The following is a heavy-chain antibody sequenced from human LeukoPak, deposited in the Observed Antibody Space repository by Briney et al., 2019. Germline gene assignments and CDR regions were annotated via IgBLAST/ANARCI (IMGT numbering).Heavy chain of an antibody. CDR2: ISTYNGNT. Sequence: GASVTVSCKASGYTFTKYGITWVRQAPGQGLEWMGWISTYNGNTNYAQKLQGRVTMTTDTSTSTAYMELRSLRSDDTAVYYCAATIGYSYGRRVDYWGQGTLVTVSS. J-gene: IGHJ4*02. V-gene: IGHV1-18*01. CDR1: GYTFTKYG. CDR3: AATIGYSYGRRVDY. D-gene: IGHD5-18*01.